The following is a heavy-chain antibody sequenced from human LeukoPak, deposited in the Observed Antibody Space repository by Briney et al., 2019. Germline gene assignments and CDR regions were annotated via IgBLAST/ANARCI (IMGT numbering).Heavy chain of an antibody. D-gene: IGHD4-17*01. Sequence: GRSLTLSCVASGFTFSSHGIHWVRQAPGKGLEWVAVIAHDGSDKGYADSVMGRFTISRDNVRNTLYLQMSSLRAEDSAVYYCARDFDGPRASDYWGQGISVTVSS. J-gene: IGHJ4*02. CDR1: GFTFSSHG. CDR2: IAHDGSDK. CDR3: ARDFDGPRASDY. V-gene: IGHV3-30*04.